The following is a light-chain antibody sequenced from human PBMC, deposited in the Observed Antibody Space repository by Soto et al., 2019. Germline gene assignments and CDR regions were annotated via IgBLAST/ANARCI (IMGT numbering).Light chain of an antibody. CDR1: SGHSSYA. Sequence: QPVLTQSPSASASLGASVKLTCTLSSGHSSYANAWHQQQPEKGPRYLMKLNSDGSHSKGDGIPERSSGSSSGAERYLTISIHQSEEEADYYWQTLGTGIWVFGGGTKVTVL. CDR2: LNSDGSH. J-gene: IGLJ3*02. V-gene: IGLV4-69*01. CDR3: QTLGTGIWV.